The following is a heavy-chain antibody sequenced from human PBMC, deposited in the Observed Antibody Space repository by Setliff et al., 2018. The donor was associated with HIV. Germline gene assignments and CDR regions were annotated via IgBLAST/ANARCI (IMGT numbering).Heavy chain of an antibody. CDR1: GGSISSYY. CDR3: AGCSGGSCPFDAFDI. Sequence: KTSETLSLTCTVSGGSISSYYWSWIRQPPGKGLEWIGYIYTSGSTNYNPSLKSRVIISVDTSKNQFSLKLSSVTAADTAVYYCAGCSGGSCPFDAFDIWGQGTMVTVSS. CDR2: IYTSGST. V-gene: IGHV4-4*09. J-gene: IGHJ3*02. D-gene: IGHD2-15*01.